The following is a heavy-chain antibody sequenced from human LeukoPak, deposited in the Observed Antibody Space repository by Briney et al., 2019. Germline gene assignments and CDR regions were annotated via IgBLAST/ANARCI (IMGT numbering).Heavy chain of an antibody. Sequence: PGESLKISCKGSGYSFTTYWIGWVRQMPGKGLEWMGIIYPGDSDTRYSPSFQGQVTISADKSINTAYLQWSSLKASDTAMYYCVRSGFGYCGGTGCYTPFDYWGQGTLVTVSS. CDR3: VRSGFGYCGGTGCYTPFDY. CDR2: IYPGDSDT. V-gene: IGHV5-51*01. CDR1: GYSFTTYW. D-gene: IGHD2-2*02. J-gene: IGHJ4*02.